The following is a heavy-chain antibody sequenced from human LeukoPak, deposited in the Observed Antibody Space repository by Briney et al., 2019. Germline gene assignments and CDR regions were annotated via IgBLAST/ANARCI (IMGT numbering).Heavy chain of an antibody. CDR1: GGSISSSSYY. CDR3: ARNIIREVYNWFDP. Sequence: SETLSLTCTVSGGSISSSSYYWGWTRQPPGKGLEWIGSIYYSGSTYYNPSLKSRVTISVDTSKNQFSLKLSSVTAADTAVYYCARNIIREVYNWFDPWGQGTLVTVSS. V-gene: IGHV4-39*01. J-gene: IGHJ5*02. D-gene: IGHD1-14*01. CDR2: IYYSGST.